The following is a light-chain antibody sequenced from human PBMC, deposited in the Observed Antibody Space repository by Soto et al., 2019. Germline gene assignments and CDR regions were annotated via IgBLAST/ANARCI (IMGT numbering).Light chain of an antibody. J-gene: IGKJ1*01. Sequence: DIQMTQSPSTLSATVGDRVTITCRASQSISTWLAWYQQKPGKAPKLLIYDASSLEVGVPSRFSGSVSRTEFTLTISSLQPDDYGTYYCQQYYDFRTFGQGTKVDIK. CDR2: DAS. CDR1: QSISTW. CDR3: QQYYDFRT. V-gene: IGKV1-5*01.